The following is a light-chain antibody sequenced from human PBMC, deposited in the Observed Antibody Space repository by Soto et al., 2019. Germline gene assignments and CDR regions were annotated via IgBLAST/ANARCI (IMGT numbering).Light chain of an antibody. CDR1: QSVGFTF. V-gene: IGKV3-20*01. Sequence: EIVLTQSPGTLSLSPGERATLSCRASQSVGFTFITWYQQIPGQAPRLLIYAASSRASGIPHRFSGSGSGTDFTLTISRLEPEDFAVYYCHQYGNSPPTFGGGTKVEIK. J-gene: IGKJ4*01. CDR2: AAS. CDR3: HQYGNSPPT.